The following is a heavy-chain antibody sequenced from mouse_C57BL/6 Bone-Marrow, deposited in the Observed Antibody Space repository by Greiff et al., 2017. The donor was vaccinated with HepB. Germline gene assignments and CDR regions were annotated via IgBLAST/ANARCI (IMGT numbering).Heavy chain of an antibody. D-gene: IGHD3-1*01. CDR2: ISYDGSN. CDR1: GYSITSGYY. Sequence: ESGPGLVQPSQSLSLTCSVTGYSITSGYYWNWIRQFPGNKLEWMGYISYDGSNNYNPSLKNRISINRDTSKNQFFLKLNSVTTEDTATYYCARDRASTPYAMDYWGQGTSVTVSS. CDR3: ARDRASTPYAMDY. J-gene: IGHJ4*01. V-gene: IGHV3-6*01.